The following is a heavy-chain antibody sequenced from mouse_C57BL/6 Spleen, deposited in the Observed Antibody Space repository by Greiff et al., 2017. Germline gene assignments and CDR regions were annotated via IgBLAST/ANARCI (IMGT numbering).Heavy chain of an antibody. Sequence: VQLKESEGGLVQPGSSMKLSCTASGFTFSDYYMAWVRQVPEKGLEWVANINYDGSSTYYRDSLKSRFIISRDTATNILYLQMSSLTSDDTATYDCARDRGAYYFDDWGQGTTLTVSS. J-gene: IGHJ2*01. V-gene: IGHV5-16*01. CDR2: INYDGSST. CDR3: ARDRGAYYFDD. CDR1: GFTFSDYY.